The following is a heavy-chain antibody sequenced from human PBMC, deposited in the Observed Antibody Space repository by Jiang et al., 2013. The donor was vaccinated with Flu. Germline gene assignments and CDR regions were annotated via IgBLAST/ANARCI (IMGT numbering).Heavy chain of an antibody. D-gene: IGHD4-17*01. CDR1: GGTFRNYA. CDR3: ARDWTTVTTHGDGRLEY. J-gene: IGHJ4*02. V-gene: IGHV1-69*01. Sequence: GAEVKKPGPSVKVSCKASGGTFRNYASSWVRQAPGQGFEWVGEFIPIFGVTSYGPRFQGRVTISADESTITSYMELRGLTSEDTAVYYCARDWTTVTTHGDGRLEYWGQGTLVTVPS. CDR2: FIPIFGVT.